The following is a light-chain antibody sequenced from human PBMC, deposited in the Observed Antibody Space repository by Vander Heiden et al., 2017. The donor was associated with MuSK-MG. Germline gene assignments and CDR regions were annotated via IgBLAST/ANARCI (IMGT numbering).Light chain of an antibody. J-gene: IGKJ3*01. V-gene: IGKV4-1*01. CDR3: QQYYSTPFT. CDR1: QSVLYKSNNQNY. Sequence: DIVMTQSPDSLAVSLGETATINCRSSQSVLYKSNNQNYLAWYQQKAGQPPTLLIYAASNRDSGVPARFRGSGSGTDFTLTISSLQAEDVAVYFCQQYYSTPFTFGPGTKVNI. CDR2: AAS.